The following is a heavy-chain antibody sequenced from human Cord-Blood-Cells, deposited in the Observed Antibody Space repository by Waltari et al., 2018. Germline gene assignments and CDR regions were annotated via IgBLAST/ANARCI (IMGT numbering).Heavy chain of an antibody. D-gene: IGHD3-9*01. Sequence: QVPLQESGPGLVQPSETLSPTSAVPGYSISRGYYWARIRRPPGKGLEWIGSIYHTGSTYYNPSLKSRVTISVDTSKNQFSLKLSSVTAADTAVYYCARRDDILTGYIFDYWGQGTLVTVSS. V-gene: IGHV4-38-2*01. CDR2: IYHTGST. CDR3: ARRDDILTGYIFDY. J-gene: IGHJ4*02. CDR1: GYSISRGYY.